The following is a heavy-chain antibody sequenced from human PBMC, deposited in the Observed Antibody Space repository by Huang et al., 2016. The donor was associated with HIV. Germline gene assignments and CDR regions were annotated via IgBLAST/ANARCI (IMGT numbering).Heavy chain of an antibody. CDR3: TRLRNGDDAFDI. Sequence: EVQLVQSRGGLLRPGGSLRVSCAASGFTFSGSAIHWVRQTPGKGLEWVGRSKTKNDNYATAFTASLEGRFTVSRDDSRNTAYLQMNSLKTEDTAVYYCTRLRNGDDAFDIWGQGTTVTVSS. CDR1: GFTFSGSA. V-gene: IGHV3-73*01. J-gene: IGHJ3*02. CDR2: SKTKNDNYAT.